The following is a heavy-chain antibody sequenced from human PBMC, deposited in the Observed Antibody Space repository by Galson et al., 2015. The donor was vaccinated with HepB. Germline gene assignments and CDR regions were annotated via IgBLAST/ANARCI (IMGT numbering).Heavy chain of an antibody. Sequence: SLRFSCAASGFTFSRFTMNWVRHVPGKGLEWVSSISWGSNYIYYADSVKGRFTISRDNAKNSLFLQVSSLRVEDTAVYYCARQVGFTSGSYDYWGQGTLVTVSS. D-gene: IGHD1-26*01. J-gene: IGHJ4*02. V-gene: IGHV3-21*01. CDR1: GFTFSRFT. CDR3: ARQVGFTSGSYDY. CDR2: ISWGSNYI.